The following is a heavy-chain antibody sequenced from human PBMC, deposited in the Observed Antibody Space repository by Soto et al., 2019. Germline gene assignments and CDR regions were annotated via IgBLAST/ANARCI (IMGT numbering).Heavy chain of an antibody. Sequence: QVQLVQSGSEVKKPGASVKVSCKASGYTFTSYAMHWVRQAPGQRLEWMGWINAGNGNTKSSQKFQGRVTINRDTSASTAYMELSSLRSEDTAVYYCARDHHRDYDFWSGYSQGFDYWGQGTLVTVSS. J-gene: IGHJ4*02. D-gene: IGHD3-3*01. CDR2: INAGNGNT. V-gene: IGHV1-3*01. CDR3: ARDHHRDYDFWSGYSQGFDY. CDR1: GYTFTSYA.